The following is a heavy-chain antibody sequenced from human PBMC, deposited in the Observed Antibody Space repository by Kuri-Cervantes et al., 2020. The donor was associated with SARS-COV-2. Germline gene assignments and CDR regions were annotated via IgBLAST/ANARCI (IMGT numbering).Heavy chain of an antibody. CDR3: ARHYPHYSSSWYGNLGYYYYYMDV. J-gene: IGHJ6*03. CDR2: IYPGDSDT. CDR1: GYSFTSYW. Sequence: GESLKISCKGSGYSFTSYWIGWVRQMPGKGLEWMGIIYPGDSDTRYSPSFQGQVTISADKSISTAYLQWSSLKASDTAMYYCARHYPHYSSSWYGNLGYYYYYMDVWGKGTTVTVSS. V-gene: IGHV5-51*01. D-gene: IGHD6-13*01.